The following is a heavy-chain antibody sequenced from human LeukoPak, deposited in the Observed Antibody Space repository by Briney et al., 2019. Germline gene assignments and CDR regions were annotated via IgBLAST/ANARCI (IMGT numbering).Heavy chain of an antibody. CDR1: GFTFSYYP. V-gene: IGHV3-64D*08. CDR3: VKDGDIGVVFDY. Sequence: PGGSLRLSCSASGFTFSYYPMHWVRQAPGKGLEYVSAIIGNGGSTVYADSVKGRFTISRDNSKNTLYLQMSSLRAEDTALYYCVKDGDIGVVFDYWGQGTLVTVSS. CDR2: IIGNGGST. D-gene: IGHD2-15*01. J-gene: IGHJ4*02.